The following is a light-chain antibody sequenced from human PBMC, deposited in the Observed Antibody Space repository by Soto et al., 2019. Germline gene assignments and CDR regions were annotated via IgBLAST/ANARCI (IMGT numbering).Light chain of an antibody. J-gene: IGLJ3*02. Sequence: QSVLTQPASVSASPGQSITISCTGTSSDVGGYHHVSWYQQHPGKAPKLIIYDVSTRPSGVSNRFSGSKSGNTASLTISGLQAEDGADYYCSSYTSSSTLGVFGGGTKLIVL. CDR1: SSDVGGYHH. CDR3: SSYTSSSTLGV. V-gene: IGLV2-14*01. CDR2: DVS.